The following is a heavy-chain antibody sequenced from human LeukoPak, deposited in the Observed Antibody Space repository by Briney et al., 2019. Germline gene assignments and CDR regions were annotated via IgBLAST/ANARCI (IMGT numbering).Heavy chain of an antibody. CDR3: ARGSDTPYYYDSSGYLPFDY. D-gene: IGHD3-22*01. CDR1: GFTFSSYA. CDR2: ISYDGSNK. J-gene: IGHJ4*02. V-gene: IGHV3-30-3*01. Sequence: QPGRSLRLSCAASGFTFSSYAMHWVRQAPGKGLEWVAVISYDGSNKYYADSVKGRFTISRDNSKNTLYLQMNSLRAEDTAVYYCARGSDTPYYYDSSGYLPFDYWGQGTLVTVSS.